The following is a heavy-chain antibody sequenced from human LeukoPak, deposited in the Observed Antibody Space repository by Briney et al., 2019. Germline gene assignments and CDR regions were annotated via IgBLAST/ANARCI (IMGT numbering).Heavy chain of an antibody. V-gene: IGHV3-23*01. Sequence: GGSLRLSCAASGFTFSSYAMSWVRQAPGKGPEWVSAISGSGGSTYYADSVKGRFTISRDNSKNTLYLQMNSLRAEDTAVYYCARAPQYQLLYYYYGMDVWGQGTTVTVSS. CDR2: ISGSGGST. CDR3: ARAPQYQLLYYYYGMDV. D-gene: IGHD2-2*01. J-gene: IGHJ6*02. CDR1: GFTFSSYA.